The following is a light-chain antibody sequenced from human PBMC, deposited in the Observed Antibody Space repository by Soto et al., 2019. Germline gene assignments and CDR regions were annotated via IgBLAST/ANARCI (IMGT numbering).Light chain of an antibody. V-gene: IGKV3-20*01. CDR1: QSVSSSY. CDR2: GAS. J-gene: IGKJ1*01. Sequence: EIVLTQSPGTLSLSPGERATLSCRASQSVSSSYLAWYQQKPGQAPRLLIYGASSRATGIPDRFSGSGSGTDFTLTIGRLEPEDFAVYYWQQYDSSPVTFGQGTKVEIK. CDR3: QQYDSSPVT.